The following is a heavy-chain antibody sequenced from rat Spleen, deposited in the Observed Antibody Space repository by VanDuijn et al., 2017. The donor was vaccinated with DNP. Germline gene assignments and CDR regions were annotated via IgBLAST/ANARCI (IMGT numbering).Heavy chain of an antibody. J-gene: IGHJ2*01. CDR1: GFTFSSFP. CDR2: ITSSGGST. Sequence: EVQLVESGGGLVQPGRSMKLSCAASGFTFSSFPMAWIRQVPGKGLEWVASITSSGGSTYYPDSVKGRFTISRDNAKSTLYLQMDSLTSEDTATYYCARPDYWGQGVIVTVSS. CDR3: ARPDY. V-gene: IGHV5-46*01.